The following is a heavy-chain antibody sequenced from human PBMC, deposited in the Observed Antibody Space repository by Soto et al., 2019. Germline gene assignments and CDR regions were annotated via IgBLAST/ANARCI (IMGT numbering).Heavy chain of an antibody. D-gene: IGHD2-2*01. CDR2: IYYSGST. J-gene: IGHJ4*02. CDR3: ASWNQYCSSTSCPKPSFDY. Sequence: PSETLSLTCTVSGGSISSYYWSWIRQPPGKGLEWIGYIYYSGSTNYNPSLKSRVTISVDTSKNQFSLKLSSVTAADTAVYYCASWNQYCSSTSCPKPSFDYWGQGTLVTVSS. V-gene: IGHV4-59*08. CDR1: GGSISSYY.